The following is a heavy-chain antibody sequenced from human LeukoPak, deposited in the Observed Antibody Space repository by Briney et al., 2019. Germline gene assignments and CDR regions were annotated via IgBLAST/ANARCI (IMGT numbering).Heavy chain of an antibody. CDR1: GDSISSSNW. V-gene: IGHV4-4*02. J-gene: IGHJ4*02. Sequence: PSETLSLTCAVSGDSISSSNWWSWVRQPPGKGLEWIGEIYHSGSTNYTPSLKSRVTISVDKSKNQFSLKLTSVTAADTAVYYCARSQDVAGLDSLVWGQGTLVTVSS. CDR3: ARSQDVAGLDSLV. CDR2: IYHSGST. D-gene: IGHD6-19*01.